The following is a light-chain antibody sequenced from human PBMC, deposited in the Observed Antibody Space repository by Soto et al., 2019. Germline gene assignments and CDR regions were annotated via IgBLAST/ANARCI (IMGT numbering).Light chain of an antibody. CDR2: EVT. CDR1: SREIVGYNS. CDR3: TSYTPIVTLGSV. V-gene: IGLV2-14*01. Sequence: QSALAQPASVSGSPGQSITISCTGTSREIVGYNSVSWYQQHPGRAPRLIIYEVTNRPSGVSNRFSASKSGNTASLTISGLQAEDEADYYCTSYTPIVTLGSVFGTGTKVTVL. J-gene: IGLJ1*01.